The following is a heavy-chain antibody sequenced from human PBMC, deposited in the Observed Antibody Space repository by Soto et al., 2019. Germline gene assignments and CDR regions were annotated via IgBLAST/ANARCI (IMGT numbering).Heavy chain of an antibody. J-gene: IGHJ6*02. V-gene: IGHV3-23*01. D-gene: IGHD3-16*02. CDR3: AKASFGGVIAEKTGYYYYYGMDV. CDR1: GFTFSRYA. CDR2: NSSSGGST. Sequence: PGGSLRLHCAASGFTFSRYAMSWVRQAPGKGLEWVSANSSSGGSTYYADSVKGRFTISRDNSKNTLYLQMNSLRDEDRAVYYCAKASFGGVIAEKTGYYYYYGMDVWGQGTTVTVSS.